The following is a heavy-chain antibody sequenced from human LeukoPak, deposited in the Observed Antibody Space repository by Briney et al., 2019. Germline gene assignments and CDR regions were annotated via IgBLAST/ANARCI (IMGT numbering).Heavy chain of an antibody. Sequence: SVKVSCKASGGTFSSYAISWVRQAPGQGLEWMGGIIPIFGTANYAQKFQGRVTITADESTSTAYMELSSLRSEDTAVYYCTRDGRDSSGYYGWFDPWGQGTLVTVSS. CDR3: TRDGRDSSGYYGWFDP. J-gene: IGHJ5*02. D-gene: IGHD3-22*01. V-gene: IGHV1-69*01. CDR2: IIPIFGTA. CDR1: GGTFSSYA.